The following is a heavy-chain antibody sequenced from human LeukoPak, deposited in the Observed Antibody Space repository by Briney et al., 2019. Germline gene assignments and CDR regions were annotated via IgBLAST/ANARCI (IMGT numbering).Heavy chain of an antibody. CDR1: GFIFSNYW. J-gene: IGHJ4*03. Sequence: PGGSLRLSCAASGFIFSNYWMSWVRQAPGKGLEWVANIKQDGSEKHYVDSMKGRFTISRDNAKNSLYLQINSLRAEDTTVYYCARIGYSSSCFDYWGQGTLVTVSS. V-gene: IGHV3-7*01. D-gene: IGHD6-13*01. CDR3: ARIGYSSSCFDY. CDR2: IKQDGSEK.